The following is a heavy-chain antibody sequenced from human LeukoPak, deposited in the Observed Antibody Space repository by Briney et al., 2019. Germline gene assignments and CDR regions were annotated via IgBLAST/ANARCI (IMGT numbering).Heavy chain of an antibody. V-gene: IGHV3-30*18. CDR1: GFTFSSYG. Sequence: PGRSLRLSCAASGFTFSSYGMHWVRQAPGKGLEWVAVVSYDGSNKYYADSVKGRFTISRDNSKNTLYLQMNSLRDEDTAVYYCAKDQWELLFVCDYWGQGTLATVSS. J-gene: IGHJ4*02. CDR2: VSYDGSNK. D-gene: IGHD1-26*01. CDR3: AKDQWELLFVCDY.